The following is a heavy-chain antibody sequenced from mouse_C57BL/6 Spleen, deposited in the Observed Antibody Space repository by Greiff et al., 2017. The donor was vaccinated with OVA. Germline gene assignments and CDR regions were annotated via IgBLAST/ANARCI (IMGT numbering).Heavy chain of an antibody. D-gene: IGHD4-1*02. J-gene: IGHJ2*01. Sequence: ESGPELVKPGASVKISCKASGYSFTDYNMNWVKQSNGKSLEWIGVINPNYGTTSYNQKFKGKATLTVDQSSSTAYMQLNSLTSEDSAVYYCASNWDVNDYFDYWGQGTTLTVSS. CDR1: GYSFTDYN. CDR2: INPNYGTT. V-gene: IGHV1-39*01. CDR3: ASNWDVNDYFDY.